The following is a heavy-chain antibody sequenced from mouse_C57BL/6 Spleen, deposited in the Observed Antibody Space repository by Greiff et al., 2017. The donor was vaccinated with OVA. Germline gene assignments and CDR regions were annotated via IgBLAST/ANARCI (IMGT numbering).Heavy chain of an antibody. D-gene: IGHD1-1*01. J-gene: IGHJ1*03. CDR2: IDPSDSET. CDR3: ARRIITTVVATWYFDV. V-gene: IGHV1-52*01. CDR1: GYTFTSYW. Sequence: VQLQQPGAELVRPGSSVKLSCKASGYTFTSYWMHWVKQRPIQGLEWIGNIDPSDSETHYNQKFKDKATLTVDKSSSTAYMQLSSLTSEDSAVYYCARRIITTVVATWYFDVWGTGTTVTVSS.